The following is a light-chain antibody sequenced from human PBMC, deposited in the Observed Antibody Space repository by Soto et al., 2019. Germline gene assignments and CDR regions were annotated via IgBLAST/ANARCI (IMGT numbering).Light chain of an antibody. J-gene: IGKJ4*01. CDR2: AAY. CDR1: QGMSSY. V-gene: IGKV1-9*01. Sequence: IQVAQSPSSLSASVGDRITITCRVSQGMSSYLAWYQQKPGKAPKLLIYAAYTLQSGVPSRFNGGGSGPDFTLTFSNLQPEYIATYYCQQVATSHSFGGGTTVDIK. CDR3: QQVATSHS.